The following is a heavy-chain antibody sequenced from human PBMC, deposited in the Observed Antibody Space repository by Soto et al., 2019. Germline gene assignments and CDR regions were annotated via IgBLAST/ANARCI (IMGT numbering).Heavy chain of an antibody. Sequence: GASVKVSCAASGFTFSSYAMSWVRQAPGKGLEWVSAISGSGGSTYYADSVKGRFTISRDNSKNTLYLQMNSLRAEDTAVYYCANLSPPRGSSSGMDVWGQGTTVTVSS. V-gene: IGHV3-23*01. D-gene: IGHD6-13*01. J-gene: IGHJ6*02. CDR1: GFTFSSYA. CDR3: ANLSPPRGSSSGMDV. CDR2: ISGSGGST.